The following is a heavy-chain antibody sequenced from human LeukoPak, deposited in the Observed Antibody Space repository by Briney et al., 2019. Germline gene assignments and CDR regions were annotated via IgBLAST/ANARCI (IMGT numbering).Heavy chain of an antibody. V-gene: IGHV3-48*04. J-gene: IGHJ4*02. CDR2: ISSSSSTI. CDR3: ARDPNRSYYYDSSGYGVEY. CDR1: GFTFSSYS. D-gene: IGHD3-22*01. Sequence: GGSLRLSCAASGFTFSSYSMNWVRQAPGKGLEWVSYISSSSSTIYYADSVKGRFTISRDNAKNSLYLQMNSLRAEDTAVYYCARDPNRSYYYDSSGYGVEYWGQGTLVTVSS.